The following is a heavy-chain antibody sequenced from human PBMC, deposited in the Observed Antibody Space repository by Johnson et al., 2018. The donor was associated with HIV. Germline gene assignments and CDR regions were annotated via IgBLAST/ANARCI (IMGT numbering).Heavy chain of an antibody. Sequence: QMQLVESGGGVVQPGRSLRLSCAASGFTFSSYAMHWVRQAPGKGLEWVAVISYDGSNKYYTDSVKGRFTISRDNSKNTLYLQMNSLRAEDTAVYYCARDEPIVVVVAAIGDAFDIWGQGTMVTVSS. D-gene: IGHD2-15*01. CDR2: ISYDGSNK. CDR3: ARDEPIVVVVAAIGDAFDI. V-gene: IGHV3-30*04. J-gene: IGHJ3*02. CDR1: GFTFSSYA.